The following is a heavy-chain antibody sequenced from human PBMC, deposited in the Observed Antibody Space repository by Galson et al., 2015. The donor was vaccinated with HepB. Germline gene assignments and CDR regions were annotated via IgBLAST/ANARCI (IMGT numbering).Heavy chain of an antibody. CDR3: ATDYVWG. Sequence: SLRLSCAASGFTFSSCWMTWVRQAPGKGLEWVANINQDGSEKYYVDSVRGRFTISRDNAKNSLYLQMNSLRADDTAVYYCATDYVWGWGQGTLVTVSS. CDR2: INQDGSEK. V-gene: IGHV3-7*01. J-gene: IGHJ4*02. D-gene: IGHD3-16*01. CDR1: GFTFSSCW.